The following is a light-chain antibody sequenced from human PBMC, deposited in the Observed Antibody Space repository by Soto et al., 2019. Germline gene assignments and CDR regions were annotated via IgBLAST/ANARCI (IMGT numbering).Light chain of an antibody. CDR2: DVS. J-gene: IGLJ1*01. V-gene: IGLV2-11*01. CDR1: SSDVGDYNF. Sequence: QSALTQPRSGSGSPGQSVTISCTGTSSDVGDYNFVSWYQQHPGKAPKLMIYDVSKRPSGVPDRFSGSKSGNTASLTISGLQAEDEADYYCCSYAVIYTYVFGTGTKVTVL. CDR3: CSYAVIYTYV.